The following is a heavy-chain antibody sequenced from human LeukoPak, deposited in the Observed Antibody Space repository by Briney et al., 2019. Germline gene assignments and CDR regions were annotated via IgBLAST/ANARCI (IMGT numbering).Heavy chain of an antibody. CDR1: GYTFTSNG. Sequence: ASVKVSCKASGYTFTSNGISWVRQAPGQGLEWMGWISAYNGNTNYAQKLQGRVTMTTDTSTSTAYMELRSLRSDDTAVYYCAREGPSTTVTTHFDYWGQGTLVTVSS. D-gene: IGHD4-17*01. V-gene: IGHV1-18*01. CDR3: AREGPSTTVTTHFDY. CDR2: ISAYNGNT. J-gene: IGHJ4*02.